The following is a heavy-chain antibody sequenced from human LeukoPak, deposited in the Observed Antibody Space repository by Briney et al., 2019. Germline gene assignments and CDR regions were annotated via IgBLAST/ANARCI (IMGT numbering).Heavy chain of an antibody. Sequence: ASVKVSCKVSGYTLTELSMHWVRQAPGKGLEWMGGFDPEDGETIYAQKFQGRVTMTEATSTDTAYMELSSLRSEDTAVYYCATEDYTHNFDYWGQGTLVTVSS. CDR2: FDPEDGET. CDR1: GYTLTELS. CDR3: ATEDYTHNFDY. J-gene: IGHJ4*02. D-gene: IGHD3-3*01. V-gene: IGHV1-24*01.